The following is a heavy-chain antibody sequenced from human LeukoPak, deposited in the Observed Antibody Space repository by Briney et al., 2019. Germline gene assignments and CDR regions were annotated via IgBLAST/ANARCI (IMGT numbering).Heavy chain of an antibody. CDR3: AKDTNYNDGMDV. D-gene: IGHD4/OR15-4a*01. J-gene: IGHJ6*02. CDR1: GFTFDDYA. CDR2: ISWNSGSI. Sequence: PGRSLRLSCAASGFTFDDYAMHWVRQAPGKGLEWVSGISWNSGSIGYADSVKGRFTISRDNAKNSLYLQMNSLRAEDTALYYCAKDTNYNDGMDVWGQGTTVTISS. V-gene: IGHV3-9*01.